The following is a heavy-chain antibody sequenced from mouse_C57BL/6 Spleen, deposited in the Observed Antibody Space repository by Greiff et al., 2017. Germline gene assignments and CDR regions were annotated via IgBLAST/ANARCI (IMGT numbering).Heavy chain of an antibody. CDR3: ARDHYYGSSLYYAMDY. D-gene: IGHD1-1*01. CDR1: GYAFSSYW. V-gene: IGHV1-80*01. Sequence: QVQLQQSGAELVKPGASVKISCKASGYAFSSYWMNWVKQRPGKGLEWIGQIYPGDGDTNYNGKFKGKATLTADKSSSTAYMQLSSLTSEDSAVYFWARDHYYGSSLYYAMDYWGQGTSVTVSS. CDR2: IYPGDGDT. J-gene: IGHJ4*01.